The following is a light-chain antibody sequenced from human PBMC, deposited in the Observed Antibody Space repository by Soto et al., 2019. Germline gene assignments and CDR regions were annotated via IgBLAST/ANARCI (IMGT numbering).Light chain of an antibody. V-gene: IGKV1-13*02. CDR2: EAS. Sequence: AIRLTQSPASLSASEGDRVTIPCRASQGIGSALAWYQQNPGKAPKVLIYEASSLESGVPSRFSGSGSETEFTLTISSLLPDDFSTYYCQKYNRYWTSGQGT. CDR3: QKYNRYWT. J-gene: IGKJ1*01. CDR1: QGIGSA.